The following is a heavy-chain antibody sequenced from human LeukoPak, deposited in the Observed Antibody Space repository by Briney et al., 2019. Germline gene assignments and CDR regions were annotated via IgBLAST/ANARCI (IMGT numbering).Heavy chain of an antibody. J-gene: IGHJ4*02. CDR3: VSFYETY. CDR2: IKEDGSEK. CDR1: GFPFSNYW. D-gene: IGHD2-2*01. Sequence: GGSLRLSCAGSGFPFSNYWMSWVRQAPGKGLEWVANIKEDGSEKYYVDSVKGRFTISRDNAKNTVYLQMNNLRAEDTAVYYCVSFYETYWGRGTLVTVSS. V-gene: IGHV3-7*01.